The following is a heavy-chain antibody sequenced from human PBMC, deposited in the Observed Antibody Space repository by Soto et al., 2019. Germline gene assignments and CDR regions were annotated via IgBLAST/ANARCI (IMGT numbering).Heavy chain of an antibody. CDR3: ARVGMFYGMDV. Sequence: SETLSLTCTVSGGSISSSSYYWGWIRQPPGKGLEWIGSIYYSGSTYYNPSLKSRVTISVDTSKNQFSLKLSSVTAADTAVYYCARVGMFYGMDVWGQGNTVTVSS. D-gene: IGHD3-10*02. CDR2: IYYSGST. V-gene: IGHV4-39*01. CDR1: GGSISSSSYY. J-gene: IGHJ6*02.